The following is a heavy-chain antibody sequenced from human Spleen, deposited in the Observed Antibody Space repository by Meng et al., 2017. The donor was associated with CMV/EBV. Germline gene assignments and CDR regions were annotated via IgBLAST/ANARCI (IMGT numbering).Heavy chain of an antibody. D-gene: IGHD3-22*01. V-gene: IGHV4-4*02. CDR3: AKETSYDSSGYYY. CDR2: ISHSGDT. CDR1: GGSITTNKKW. J-gene: IGHJ4*02. Sequence: VSGGSITTNKKWWGWVRQPPGKGLEWIGEISHSGDTNHNPSLKSRVTILMDRSKNHCSLELSSVTAADTAVYYCAKETSYDSSGYYYWGQGILVTVSS.